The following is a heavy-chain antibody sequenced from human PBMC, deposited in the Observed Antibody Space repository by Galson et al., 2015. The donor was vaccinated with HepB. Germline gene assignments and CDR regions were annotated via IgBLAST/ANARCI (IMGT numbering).Heavy chain of an antibody. J-gene: IGHJ4*02. V-gene: IGHV3-23*01. CDR3: ATRGDTLGYFDY. CDR2: ISGRGDKA. Sequence: SLRLSCAASGFTFSSYAMSWVRQTPGKGLEWVSTISGRGDKAYYADSVKGRFTISRDKSKNTVLLQMNSLRAEDTAVYYCATRGDTLGYFDYWGQGTLVTASS. D-gene: IGHD2/OR15-2a*01. CDR1: GFTFSSYA.